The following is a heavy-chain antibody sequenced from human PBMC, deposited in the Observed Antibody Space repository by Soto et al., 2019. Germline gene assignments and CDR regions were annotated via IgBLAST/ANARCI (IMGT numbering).Heavy chain of an antibody. Sequence: APGKVFLKGFGYNLPRHYIHLGGPGPRQGAGGMGWINPNSGGTNYAQKFQGWVTMTRDTSISTAYMELSRLRSDDTAVYYCARSYYYGSGSYYGYYYGMDVWGQGTTVTVSS. CDR3: ARSYYYGSGSYYGYYYGMDV. J-gene: IGHJ6*02. V-gene: IGHV1-2*04. D-gene: IGHD3-10*01. CDR2: INPNSGGT. CDR1: GYNLPRHY.